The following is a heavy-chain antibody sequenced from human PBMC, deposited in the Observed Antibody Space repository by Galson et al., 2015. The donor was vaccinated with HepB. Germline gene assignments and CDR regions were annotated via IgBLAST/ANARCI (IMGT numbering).Heavy chain of an antibody. D-gene: IGHD3-10*01. J-gene: IGHJ5*02. Sequence: ETLSLTCTVSSGSISSYYWSWIRQPPGKGLEWIGYISHSGSTYYNPSLKSRISISVDASKKHFFLNLSSVTAADTAVYYCARGPFGEFLTWGQGTLVTVSS. CDR2: ISHSGST. V-gene: IGHV4-59*01. CDR1: SGSISSYY. CDR3: ARGPFGEFLT.